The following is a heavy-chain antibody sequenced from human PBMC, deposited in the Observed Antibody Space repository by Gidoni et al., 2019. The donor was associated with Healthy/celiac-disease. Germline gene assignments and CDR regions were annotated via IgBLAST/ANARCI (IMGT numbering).Heavy chain of an antibody. CDR2: IYSGGST. Sequence: EVQLVESGGGLVQPGGSLRLSCAASGFTVSSNYMSWVRQAPGKGLEWVSVIYSGGSTYYADSVKGRFTISRDNSKNTLYLQMNSLRAEDTAVYYCARGYYDSSGRRSYDAFDIWGQGTMVTVSS. D-gene: IGHD3-22*01. J-gene: IGHJ3*02. V-gene: IGHV3-66*02. CDR1: GFTVSSNY. CDR3: ARGYYDSSGRRSYDAFDI.